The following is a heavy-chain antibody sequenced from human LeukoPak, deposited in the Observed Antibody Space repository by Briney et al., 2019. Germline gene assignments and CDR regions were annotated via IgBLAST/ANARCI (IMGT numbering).Heavy chain of an antibody. CDR3: ARGSGWSLGAFDI. D-gene: IGHD6-19*01. CDR1: GFTFSSYW. CDR2: IKQDGSEK. J-gene: IGHJ3*02. Sequence: GGSLRLSCAASGFTFSSYWMTWVRQAPGKGLEWVANIKQDGSEKYRVDSVKGRFTISRDNAQNSLYLQMNSLRVEDTAVYYCARGSGWSLGAFDIWGQGTMVTVSS. V-gene: IGHV3-7*01.